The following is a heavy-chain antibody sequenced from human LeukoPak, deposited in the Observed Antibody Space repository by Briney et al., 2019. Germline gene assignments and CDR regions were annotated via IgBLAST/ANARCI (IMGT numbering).Heavy chain of an antibody. D-gene: IGHD3-10*02. J-gene: IGHJ4*02. CDR1: GGSISSSSYY. CDR2: IYYSGST. Sequence: SETLSLTCTVSGGSISSSSYYWGWVRQPPGKGLEWIGNIYYSGSTYFNPSLKSRVTISVDTSKNQFSLKLSSVTAADTAVYYCARVTRGCSDYWGQGTLVTVSS. V-gene: IGHV4-39*07. CDR3: ARVTRGCSDY.